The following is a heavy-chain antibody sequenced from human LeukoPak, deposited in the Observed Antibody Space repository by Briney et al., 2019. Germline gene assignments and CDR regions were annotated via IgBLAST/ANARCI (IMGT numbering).Heavy chain of an antibody. CDR2: IYYSGST. J-gene: IGHJ4*02. CDR1: GGSISSSSYY. D-gene: IGHD6-19*01. Sequence: SETLSLTCTVSGGSISSSSYYWGWIRQPPGKGLEWIGSIYYSGSTYYNPSLKSRVTISVDTSKNQFSLKLSSVTAADTAVYYFAAAISSGWYRYYFDYWGQGTLVTVSS. V-gene: IGHV4-39*01. CDR3: AAAISSGWYRYYFDY.